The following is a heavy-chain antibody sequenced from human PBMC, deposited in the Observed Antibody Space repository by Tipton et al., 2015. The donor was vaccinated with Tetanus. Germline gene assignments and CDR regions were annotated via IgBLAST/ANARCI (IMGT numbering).Heavy chain of an antibody. Sequence: VQLVQSGAEVKKPGESLKISCKGSGYTFTSYWIAWVRQMPGKGLEWMGIIYPGDSDTRYSPSFQGQVTILADKSISTAYLQWSSLKASDTALYYCAISPPRCSSLSCAYDVWGRGTPVTVSA. D-gene: IGHD2-2*01. CDR1: GYTFTSYW. J-gene: IGHJ4*02. V-gene: IGHV5-51*01. CDR3: AISPPRCSSLSCAYDV. CDR2: IYPGDSDT.